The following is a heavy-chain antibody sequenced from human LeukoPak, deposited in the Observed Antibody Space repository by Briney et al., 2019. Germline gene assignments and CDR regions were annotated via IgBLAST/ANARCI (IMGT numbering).Heavy chain of an antibody. Sequence: GGSLRLSCAASGFTFSSYDMHWVRQAPGKGLEWVAVMWSDGSNKYHADSVKGRFTISRDNSKNTLYLQMNSLRAEDTAVYYCARNSALDYWGQGTLVTVSS. D-gene: IGHD2/OR15-2a*01. CDR2: MWSDGSNK. CDR3: ARNSALDY. CDR1: GFTFSSYD. V-gene: IGHV3-33*01. J-gene: IGHJ4*02.